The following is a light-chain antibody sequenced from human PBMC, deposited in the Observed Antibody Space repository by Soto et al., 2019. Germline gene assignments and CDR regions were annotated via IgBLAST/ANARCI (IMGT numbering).Light chain of an antibody. V-gene: IGKV1-5*01. J-gene: IGKJ1*01. CDR1: PIIYNW. CDR2: GAS. Sequence: DSQMHTSHSTMSASVVERFPLTVLSSPIIYNWLAWYQKTPGKAPNLLISGASTLEGGVPSMFSGSGSGTEFTLTIRKLKPADFATYYCQHYNSYFPWMFGQGNKVDIK. CDR3: QHYNSYFPWM.